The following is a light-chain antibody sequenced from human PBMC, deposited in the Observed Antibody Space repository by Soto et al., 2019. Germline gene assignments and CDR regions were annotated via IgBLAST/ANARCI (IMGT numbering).Light chain of an antibody. CDR2: AAS. Sequence: IQMTQSPSSLSASVGDRVTITCRASQSISSYLNWYQQKPGKAPKLLIYAASSLQSGVPSRFSGSGSGTDFTLTISSLQPEDFATYYCQQLDNYQLTFGGGTKVDIK. CDR3: QQLDNYQLT. V-gene: IGKV1-39*01. J-gene: IGKJ4*01. CDR1: QSISSY.